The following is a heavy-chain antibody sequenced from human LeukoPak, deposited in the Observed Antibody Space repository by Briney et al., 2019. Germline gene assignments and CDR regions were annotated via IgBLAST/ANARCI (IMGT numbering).Heavy chain of an antibody. CDR3: AREIFNGFDI. J-gene: IGHJ3*02. CDR2: IYSGCAT. CDR1: GLTVNSNY. V-gene: IGHV3-53*05. Sequence: PGGSLRLSCVASGLTVNSNYMSWVRQAPGKGVEWVSAIYSGCATYYADSVKGRFTISRDNSKNTLFLQMNSLRAEDTAVYYCAREIFNGFDIWGQGTMVTVSS.